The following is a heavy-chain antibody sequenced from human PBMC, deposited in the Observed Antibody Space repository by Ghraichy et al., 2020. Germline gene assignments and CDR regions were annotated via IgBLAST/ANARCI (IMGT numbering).Heavy chain of an antibody. CDR1: GFTFSSYA. CDR3: AKSWGYCSGGACPPYNWFDP. V-gene: IGHV3-23*01. Sequence: GGSLRLSCAASGFTFSSYAMSWVRQAPGKGLEWVSTIGSSGGSTYHADSVKGRFTVSRDNSKNTLFMQMSSLRAEDTAVYYCAKSWGYCSGGACPPYNWFDPWGQGTLVTFSS. D-gene: IGHD2-15*01. J-gene: IGHJ5*02. CDR2: IGSSGGST.